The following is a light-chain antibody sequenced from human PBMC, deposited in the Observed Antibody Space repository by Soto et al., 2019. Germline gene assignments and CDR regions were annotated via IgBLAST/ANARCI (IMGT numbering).Light chain of an antibody. CDR3: QQYNNWPIT. CDR1: QSVSSN. J-gene: IGKJ5*01. Sequence: EIVMTQSPATLSVSPGERATLSCRASQSVSSNLAWYQQKPGQAPRLLIYDASTRATGIPARFSGSGSGTEFTLTISNLQSEDFAVYYCQQYNNWPITFGQGTRLEIK. CDR2: DAS. V-gene: IGKV3-15*01.